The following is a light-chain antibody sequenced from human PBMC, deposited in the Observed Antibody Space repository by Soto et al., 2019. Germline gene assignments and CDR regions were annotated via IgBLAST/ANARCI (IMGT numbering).Light chain of an antibody. J-gene: IGLJ3*02. CDR2: GNS. Sequence: QLVLTQPPSVSGAPGQRVTISCTGSSSNIGAGYDVHWYQQLPGTAPKLLIYGNSKRPSGVPDRFSGSKSGTSAALAITGLQARDESDYYCQSYDSSLSGWVFGGGTKLTVL. CDR1: SSNIGAGYD. V-gene: IGLV1-40*01. CDR3: QSYDSSLSGWV.